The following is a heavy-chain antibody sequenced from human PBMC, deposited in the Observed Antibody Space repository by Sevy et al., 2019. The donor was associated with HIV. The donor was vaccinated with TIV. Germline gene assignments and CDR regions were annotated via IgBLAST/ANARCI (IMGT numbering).Heavy chain of an antibody. D-gene: IGHD3-22*01. Sequence: GGSLSLSCAASGFTFSSYSMNWVRQAPGKGREGVSYISSRSSPIYYADSVKGLLTISRENAKNSLYLQMNSLRDEDTAVYYCARDTSGGYYDSSGYNFDYWGQGTLVTVSS. CDR3: ARDTSGGYYDSSGYNFDY. CDR1: GFTFSSYS. J-gene: IGHJ4*02. V-gene: IGHV3-48*02. CDR2: ISSRSSPI.